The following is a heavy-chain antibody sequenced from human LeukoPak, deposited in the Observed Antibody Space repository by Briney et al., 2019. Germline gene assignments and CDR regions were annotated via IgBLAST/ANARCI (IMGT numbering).Heavy chain of an antibody. CDR1: GYTLTEYY. Sequence: ASVKVSCKASGYTLTEYYIHWVRQAPGQGLEWMGFIIPDSGGTTYRQNFQGRVTMTRDTSISTFYMELSSLRPDDTAVYYCSTEDKYCTGANCGVFWGQGTLVTVSS. D-gene: IGHD2-8*02. J-gene: IGHJ4*02. CDR2: IIPDSGGT. V-gene: IGHV1-2*02. CDR3: STEDKYCTGANCGVF.